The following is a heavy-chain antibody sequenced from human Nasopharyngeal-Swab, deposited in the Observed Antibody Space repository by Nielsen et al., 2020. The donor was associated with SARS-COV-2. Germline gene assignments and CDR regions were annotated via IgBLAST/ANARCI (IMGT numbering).Heavy chain of an antibody. J-gene: IGHJ4*02. D-gene: IGHD4-23*01. CDR1: GFTFSSYG. CDR3: ARTRGGNSNQGFGY. Sequence: GESLKISCAASGFTFSSYGMHWVRQAPGKGLEWVAVISYDGSNKYYANSVKGRFTISRDNSRNTLYLQMGSLRAEDMAVYYCARTRGGNSNQGFGYWGQGTLVTVSS. CDR2: ISYDGSNK. V-gene: IGHV3-30*03.